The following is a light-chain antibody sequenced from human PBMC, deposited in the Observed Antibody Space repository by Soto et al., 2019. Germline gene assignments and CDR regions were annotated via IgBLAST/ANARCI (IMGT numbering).Light chain of an antibody. J-gene: IGKJ3*01. CDR1: HDISNH. CDR2: DAT. V-gene: IGKV1-33*01. CDR3: QQYATLPPA. Sequence: DIQMTQSPSSLSASVGDRVTITCQASHDISNHLNWYQQTPGKAPKLVIFDATTLEAGVPSRFTGSGAGTYFTFTITSLQPEDIATYYCQQYATLPPAFGPGTKLDI.